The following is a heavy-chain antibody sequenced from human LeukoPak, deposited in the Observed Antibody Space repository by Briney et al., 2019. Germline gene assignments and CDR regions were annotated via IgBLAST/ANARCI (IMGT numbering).Heavy chain of an antibody. V-gene: IGHV4-34*01. CDR3: AREDSSGYEGFDY. CDR1: GGSFSGYY. CDR2: INHSGST. J-gene: IGHJ4*02. D-gene: IGHD3-22*01. Sequence: SETLSLTCAAYGGSFSGYYWSWIRQPPGKGLEWIGEINHSGSTNYNPSLKSRVTISVDTSKNQFSLKLSSVTAADTAVYYCAREDSSGYEGFDYWGQGTLVTVSS.